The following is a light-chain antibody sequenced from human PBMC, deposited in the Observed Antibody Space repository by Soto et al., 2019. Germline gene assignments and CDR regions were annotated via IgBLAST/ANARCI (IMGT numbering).Light chain of an antibody. V-gene: IGLV2-14*01. Sequence: QSVLTQPASVSGSPGQSITISCTGTSSDIGGNSHVSWYQQNTGKAPKLMVYDVSNRPSGVSNRLSGSKSGNTASLTFSGFQAEDEAGYYCSSYTSSGRYVFGTGTKVTVL. CDR3: SSYTSSGRYV. J-gene: IGLJ1*01. CDR1: SSDIGGNSH. CDR2: DVS.